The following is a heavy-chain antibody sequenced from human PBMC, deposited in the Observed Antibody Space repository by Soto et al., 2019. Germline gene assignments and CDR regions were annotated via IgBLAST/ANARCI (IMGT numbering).Heavy chain of an antibody. V-gene: IGHV4-31*03. Sequence: SETLSLTCTVSGASINSAAYYCSWIRQRPGEGLEWIGFISYSVYTFQNPSLKSRLLLSVATSKNQFSLELSFVTAADTAVYYCARGPTPSWSSYRFSYFDSWGPGSLVTVSS. D-gene: IGHD3-16*02. CDR2: ISYSVYT. J-gene: IGHJ4*01. CDR3: ARGPTPSWSSYRFSYFDS. CDR1: GASINSAAYY.